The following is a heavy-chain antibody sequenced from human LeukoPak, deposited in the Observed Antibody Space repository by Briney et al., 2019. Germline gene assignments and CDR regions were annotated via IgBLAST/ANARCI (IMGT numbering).Heavy chain of an antibody. V-gene: IGHV3-30*04. D-gene: IGHD3-10*01. CDR2: ISYDGTRK. Sequence: TGGSLRLSCAVSGFNFSNYAMYWVRQAPGKGLEWVALISYDGTRKYYGDSVKGRFTISRDNSKNTLYLQMISLRTDDTAVYYCARDRGWSQTYGSGTYGLDYWGQGMLVTVSS. CDR3: ARDRGWSQTYGSGTYGLDY. J-gene: IGHJ4*02. CDR1: GFNFSNYA.